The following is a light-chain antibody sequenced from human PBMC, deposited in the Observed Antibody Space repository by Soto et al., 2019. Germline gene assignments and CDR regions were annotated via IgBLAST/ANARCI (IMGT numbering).Light chain of an antibody. CDR2: ETS. CDR3: QQRFGPSYT. V-gene: IGKV1-39*01. J-gene: IGKJ2*01. CDR1: QSLGRR. Sequence: DIPITQSPSSLSASVGDRVTITCRSSQSLGRRLTLDQQKSAEDPKRLIYETSNLQNGFPSSFSGSGSETDFSTTLISLQPEDFATDDCQQRFGPSYTVGHGTKLE.